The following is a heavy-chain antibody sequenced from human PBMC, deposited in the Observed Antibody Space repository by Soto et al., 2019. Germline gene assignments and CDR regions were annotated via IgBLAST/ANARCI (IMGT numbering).Heavy chain of an antibody. D-gene: IGHD3-10*01. Sequence: VGSLRLSCAASGFTFSSYAMHWVRQAPGKGLEWVAVISYDGSNKYYADSVKGRFTISRDNSKNTLYLQMNSLRAEDTAVYYCARDSASGQYYYGMDVWGQGTTVTVSS. J-gene: IGHJ6*02. CDR1: GFTFSSYA. CDR3: ARDSASGQYYYGMDV. CDR2: ISYDGSNK. V-gene: IGHV3-30-3*01.